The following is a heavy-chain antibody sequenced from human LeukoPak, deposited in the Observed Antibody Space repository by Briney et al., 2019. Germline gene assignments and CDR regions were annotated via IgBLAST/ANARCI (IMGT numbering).Heavy chain of an antibody. CDR2: ISGSAGSI. D-gene: IGHD2-8*02. Sequence: PGGSLRLSCAASGVTFSSFAMSWVRQAPGKGLEWVSGISGSAGSIYYADSVKGRFTISRDNFKNTLYLQMNSLRAEDTALYYCAKGNTGYDYYYMGVWGKGTTVTVSS. J-gene: IGHJ6*03. V-gene: IGHV3-23*01. CDR1: GVTFSSFA. CDR3: AKGNTGYDYYYMGV.